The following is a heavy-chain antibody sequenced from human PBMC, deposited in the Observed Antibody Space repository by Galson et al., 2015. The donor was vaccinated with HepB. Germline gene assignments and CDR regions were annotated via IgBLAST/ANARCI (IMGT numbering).Heavy chain of an antibody. J-gene: IGHJ6*03. CDR3: ARGGVSLIDYYYYYMDV. CDR2: TYYRSKWYN. Sequence: CAISGDSVSSNSAAWNWIRQSPSRGLEWLGRTYYRSKWYNDYAVSVKSRITINPDTSKNQFSLQLNSVTPEDTAVYYCARGGVSLIDYYYYYMDVWGKGTTVTVSS. CDR1: GDSVSSNSAA. V-gene: IGHV6-1*01. D-gene: IGHD3-16*01.